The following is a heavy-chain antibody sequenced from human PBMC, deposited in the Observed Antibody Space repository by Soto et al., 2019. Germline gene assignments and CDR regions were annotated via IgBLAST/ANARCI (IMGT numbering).Heavy chain of an antibody. CDR1: GGCISSYY. D-gene: IGHD2-2*02. J-gene: IGHJ3*01. V-gene: IGHV4-59*01. CDR3: ARDLEYCSSTSCYTV. CDR2: IYYSGST. Sequence: PSETLSLTCTVSGGCISSYYWSWIRQPPGKGLEWIGYIYYSGSTNYNPSLKSRVTISVDTSKNQFSLKLSSVTAADTAVYYCARDLEYCSSTSCYTVWGQGTMVTVSS.